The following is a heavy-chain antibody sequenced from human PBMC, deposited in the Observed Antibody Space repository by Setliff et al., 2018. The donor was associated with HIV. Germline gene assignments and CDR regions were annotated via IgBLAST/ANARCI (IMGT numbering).Heavy chain of an antibody. Sequence: GASVKVSCKTSGGTFTSYAISWVRQAPGQGLEWMGGFTPILGISNLAQNFQGRVTITADTSTGTAYMDLSSLRYEDTAVYYCARGWMATLNGPLAYWGQGTLVTVSS. J-gene: IGHJ4*02. CDR1: GGTFTSYA. D-gene: IGHD2-15*01. CDR2: FTPILGIS. V-gene: IGHV1-69*10. CDR3: ARGWMATLNGPLAY.